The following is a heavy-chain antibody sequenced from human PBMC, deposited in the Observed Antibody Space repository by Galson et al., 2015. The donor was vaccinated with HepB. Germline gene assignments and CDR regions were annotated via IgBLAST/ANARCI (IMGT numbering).Heavy chain of an antibody. CDR2: INQDGSSK. CDR1: GFTFRSYW. J-gene: IGHJ6*02. CDR3: ARRISLVRGIITKPDYYYGMDV. Sequence: SLRLSCAASGFTFRSYWMNWVRQAPGKGLEWVAHINQDGSSKYYVDSVKGRFPSSRDNAKDSVYLQLDSLRAEDTAVYYCARRISLVRGIITKPDYYYGMDVWGQGTTVTVAS. D-gene: IGHD3-10*01. V-gene: IGHV3-7*03.